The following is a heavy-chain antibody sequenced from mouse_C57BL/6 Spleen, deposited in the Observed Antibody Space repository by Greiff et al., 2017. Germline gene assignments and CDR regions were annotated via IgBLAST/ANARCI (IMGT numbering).Heavy chain of an antibody. CDR2: IHPSDSDT. CDR1: GYTFTSYW. CDR3: ASGGIPYAMDY. J-gene: IGHJ4*01. Sequence: QVQLQQPGAELVKPGASVKVSCKASGYTFTSYWMHWVKQRPGQGLEWIGRIHPSDSDTNYNQKLKGKATLTVDKSSSTAYMQLSSLTSEDSAVYYCASGGIPYAMDYWGQGTSVTVSS. V-gene: IGHV1-74*01.